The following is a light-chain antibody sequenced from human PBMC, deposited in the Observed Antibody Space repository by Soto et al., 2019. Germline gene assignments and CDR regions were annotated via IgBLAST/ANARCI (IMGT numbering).Light chain of an antibody. Sequence: QPVLTQPPSASGTPGQTVTISCSGGSSNIGRDTVNWYQQVPGTTPKLLIYSNDQRPSGVPDRFSGSKSGTSASLAISGLQSEDEADYYCSSWDVSLNAVLFGGGTKLTVL. J-gene: IGLJ2*01. CDR2: SND. V-gene: IGLV1-44*01. CDR3: SSWDVSLNAVL. CDR1: SSNIGRDT.